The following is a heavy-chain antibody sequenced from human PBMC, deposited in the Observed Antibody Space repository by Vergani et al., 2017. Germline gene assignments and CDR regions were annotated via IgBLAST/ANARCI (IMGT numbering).Heavy chain of an antibody. D-gene: IGHD2-2*01. V-gene: IGHV2-26*01. J-gene: IGHJ3*02. CDR2: IFSNDEK. CDR1: GFSLSNARMG. Sequence: QVTLQESGPVLVKPTETLTLTCTVSGFSLSNARMGVSWIRQPPGKALEWLAHIFSNDEKSYSTSLKSRLTISKDTSKSQVVLTMTNMDPVDTATYYCARINDIVVVPAAHDAFDIWGQGTMVTVSS. CDR3: ARINDIVVVPAAHDAFDI.